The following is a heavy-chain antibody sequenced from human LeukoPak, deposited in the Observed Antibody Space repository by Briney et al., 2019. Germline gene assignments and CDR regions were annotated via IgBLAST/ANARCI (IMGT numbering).Heavy chain of an antibody. Sequence: ASVKVSCKSSGYTFTGYYMHWVRQAPGQGLEWMGWINPSGGNTSYAPKFQGRVTMTRDTSTSTVYMDLSRLTSEDTAVYYCSMGVTNFFDFWAQGTLVTVSS. V-gene: IGHV1-46*01. CDR3: SMGVTNFFDF. D-gene: IGHD3-16*01. CDR2: INPSGGNT. J-gene: IGHJ4*02. CDR1: GYTFTGYY.